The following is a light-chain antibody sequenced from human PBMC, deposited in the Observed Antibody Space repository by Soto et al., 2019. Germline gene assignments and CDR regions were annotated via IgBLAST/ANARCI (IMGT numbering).Light chain of an antibody. CDR2: EVS. CDR1: NSDVGGYNF. Sequence: QSVLTQPPSASGSPGQSVTISYTGTNSDVGGYNFVSWYQQHPGKAPKLMIYEVSKRPSGVPDRFSGSKSGNTASLTVSGLQAEDEAHYYCSSYAGSNNMFGGGTKLTVL. V-gene: IGLV2-8*01. CDR3: SSYAGSNNM. J-gene: IGLJ3*02.